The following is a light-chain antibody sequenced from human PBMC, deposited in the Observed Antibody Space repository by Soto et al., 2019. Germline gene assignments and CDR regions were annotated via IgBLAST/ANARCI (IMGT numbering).Light chain of an antibody. V-gene: IGKV2-28*01. CDR3: MQALQTPNT. CDR2: LGS. Sequence: DIVMTQSPLSLPVTPGEPASISCRSSQSLLHRNGYNYLDWYLQKPGQSPQLLIYLGSNRASGVPDRFSGSGSGTDFTLQITRVEAEDVGVYYCMQALQTPNTFGQGTKLEIK. J-gene: IGKJ2*01. CDR1: QSLLHRNGYNY.